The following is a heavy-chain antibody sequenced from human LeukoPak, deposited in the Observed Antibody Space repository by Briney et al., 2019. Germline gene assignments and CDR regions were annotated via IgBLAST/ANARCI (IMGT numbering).Heavy chain of an antibody. CDR3: ANDDSSGYYFVLADHLYFQH. V-gene: IGHV3-30*02. D-gene: IGHD3-22*01. CDR1: GFTFSSYG. Sequence: GGSLRLSCAASGFTFSSYGMHWVRQAPGKGLEWVAFIRYDGSNKYYADSVKGRFTISRDNSKNTLYLQMNSLRAEDTAVYYCANDDSSGYYFVLADHLYFQHWGQGTLVTVSS. J-gene: IGHJ1*01. CDR2: IRYDGSNK.